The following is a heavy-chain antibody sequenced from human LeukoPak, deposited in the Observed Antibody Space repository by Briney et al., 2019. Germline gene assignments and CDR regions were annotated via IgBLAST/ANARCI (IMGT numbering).Heavy chain of an antibody. CDR1: GFTFSDYW. D-gene: IGHD2-15*01. Sequence: GGSLRLSCAASGFTFSDYWMTWVRQAPGKGLEWVANIKQDGSEKDYVDSVKGRFTISRGNAKNSLYLQMDSLRVEDTAVYYCARKGGYGSGYYYWGQGTLVTVSS. CDR3: ARKGGYGSGYYY. J-gene: IGHJ4*02. CDR2: IKQDGSEK. V-gene: IGHV3-7*01.